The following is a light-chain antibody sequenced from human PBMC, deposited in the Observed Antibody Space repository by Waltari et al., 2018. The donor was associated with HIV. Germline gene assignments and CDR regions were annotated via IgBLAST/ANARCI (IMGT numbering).Light chain of an antibody. Sequence: QSALTQPPSASGSPGQSVTLSCTGTNSDIGTYDYVSWYQQHPGKAPKLVISEVTKRPSAVSDRFSGAKSGNTAFLTVSGLQAEDEADYYCSSFANRDGFYVLFGGGTRLTVL. CDR3: SSFANRDGFYVL. CDR1: NSDIGTYDY. J-gene: IGLJ2*01. CDR2: EVT. V-gene: IGLV2-8*01.